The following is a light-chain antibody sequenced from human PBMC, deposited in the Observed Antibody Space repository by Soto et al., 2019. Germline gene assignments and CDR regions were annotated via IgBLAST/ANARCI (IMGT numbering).Light chain of an antibody. J-gene: IGKJ1*01. CDR3: QRYNNWPPT. Sequence: EIVMTQSPATLSVSPGKRATLSCRASQSVSSKLAWYQQKPGQAPRLLIYGASTRATGIPARFSGSGSGTEFTLTISSLQSEDFAVYYCQRYNNWPPTFGQGTKVEIK. CDR2: GAS. V-gene: IGKV3-15*01. CDR1: QSVSSK.